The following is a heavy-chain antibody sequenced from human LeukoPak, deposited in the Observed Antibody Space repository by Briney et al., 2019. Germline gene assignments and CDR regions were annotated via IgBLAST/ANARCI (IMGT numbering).Heavy chain of an antibody. J-gene: IGHJ4*02. D-gene: IGHD3-3*01. CDR3: ARGLRFPPTFDY. Sequence: PGGSLRLSCAASGFTFSGFTMTWVRQPPGKGLEWVSPITSGSSGIYYADSVKGRLTISRDNANNSLYLQMNSLRDEDTAVYYCARGLRFPPTFDYWGQGTLVTVSS. CDR1: GFTFSGFT. CDR2: ITSGSSGI. V-gene: IGHV3-48*02.